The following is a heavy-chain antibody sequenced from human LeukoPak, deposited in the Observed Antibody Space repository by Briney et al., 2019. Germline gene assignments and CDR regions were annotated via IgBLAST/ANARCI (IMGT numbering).Heavy chain of an antibody. CDR3: ARETEVPGGRSWDF. D-gene: IGHD6-19*01. J-gene: IGHJ4*02. Sequence: PSETLSLTCTVSVGSISSYYWTWIPQPAQKGREWIGRIHTSGSTKHNPSLKSRVTMSVDTSNNQFSLKLSSVPAADTAVYYCARETEVPGGRSWDFWGQGTLVTVSS. CDR1: VGSISSYY. CDR2: IHTSGST. V-gene: IGHV4-4*07.